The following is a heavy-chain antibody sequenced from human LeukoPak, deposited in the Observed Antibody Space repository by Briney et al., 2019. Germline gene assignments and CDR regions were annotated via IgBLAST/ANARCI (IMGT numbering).Heavy chain of an antibody. CDR2: ISASGQTI. J-gene: IGHJ4*02. CDR1: GFSFSTYE. V-gene: IGHV3-48*03. D-gene: IGHD4-17*01. CDR3: VRAADYGDYGGFDY. Sequence: GGSLRLSCAASGFSFSTYEFHWVRHAPGKGLEWVSYISASGQTIYYADSVRGRFTISRDNAKNSLYLQMNSLRAEDTAVYYCVRAADYGDYGGFDYWGQGTLVTVSS.